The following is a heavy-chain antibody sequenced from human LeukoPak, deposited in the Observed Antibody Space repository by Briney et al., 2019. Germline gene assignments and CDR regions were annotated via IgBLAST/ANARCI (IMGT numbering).Heavy chain of an antibody. Sequence: PSETLSLTCTVSGXSISSYYWSWIRQPPGKGLEWIGYIYYSGSTNYNPSLKSRVTISVDTSKNQFSLKLSSVTAADTAVYYCARDITCYYDSSGYYGWFDPWGQGTLVTVSS. CDR1: GXSISSYY. CDR2: IYYSGST. V-gene: IGHV4-59*01. D-gene: IGHD3-22*01. CDR3: ARDITCYYDSSGYYGWFDP. J-gene: IGHJ5*02.